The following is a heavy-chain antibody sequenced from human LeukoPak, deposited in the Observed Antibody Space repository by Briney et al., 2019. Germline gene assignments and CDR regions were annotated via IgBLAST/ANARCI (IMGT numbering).Heavy chain of an antibody. D-gene: IGHD6-6*01. CDR3: AKDLFSGQGGAARILDY. V-gene: IGHV3-23*01. CDR1: DSNIGTYA. Sequence: GGSLRLSCGAPDSNIGTYAVTWVRQVPGKGLEWVSGMSGGGLSTYYARSVKGRFTISRDTSKNTFYLEMNSLGAEDTALYSCAKDLFSGQGGAARILDYWGHGILVTVSS. J-gene: IGHJ4*01. CDR2: MSGGGLST.